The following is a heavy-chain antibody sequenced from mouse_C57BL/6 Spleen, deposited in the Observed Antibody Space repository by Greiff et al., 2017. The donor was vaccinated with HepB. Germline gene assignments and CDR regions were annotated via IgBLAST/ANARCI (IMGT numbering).Heavy chain of an antibody. Sequence: QVQLQQPGAELVKPGASVKMSCKASGYTFTSYWITWVKQRPGQGLEWIGDIYPGSGSTNYNEKFKSKATLPVDTSSSTAYMQLSSLTSEDSAVYCCARRPGGNYVGYYAMDYWGQGTSVTVSS. V-gene: IGHV1-55*01. CDR1: GYTFTSYW. CDR3: ARRPGGNYVGYYAMDY. J-gene: IGHJ4*01. CDR2: IYPGSGST. D-gene: IGHD2-1*01.